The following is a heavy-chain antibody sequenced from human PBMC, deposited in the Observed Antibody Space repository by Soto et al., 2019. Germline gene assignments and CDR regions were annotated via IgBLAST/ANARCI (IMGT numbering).Heavy chain of an antibody. Sequence: DVQLVESGGGLVQPGRSLRLSCAASGFTFDDYAMHWVRQAPGKGLEWVSGISWNSGSIGYADSVKGRFTISRDNAKNSLYLQMNSLRAEDTALYYCAKDINIVVVPAAIDYWGQGTLVTVSS. CDR3: AKDINIVVVPAAIDY. D-gene: IGHD2-2*01. V-gene: IGHV3-9*01. CDR2: ISWNSGSI. J-gene: IGHJ4*02. CDR1: GFTFDDYA.